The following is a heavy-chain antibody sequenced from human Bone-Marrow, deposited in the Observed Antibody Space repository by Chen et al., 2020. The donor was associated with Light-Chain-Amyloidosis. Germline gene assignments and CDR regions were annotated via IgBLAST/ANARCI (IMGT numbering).Heavy chain of an antibody. CDR1: GGSFSGYF. Sequence: QVQLQQWGAGLLKPSETLSLTCAVYGGSFSGYFWSWIRQPPGKGLEWIVEINQSGSANYNPSLESRVTISLDTSKNQLSLSLNSVTAADTAVYHCATFRAWLGEFDYWGQGTLVTVSS. J-gene: IGHJ4*02. CDR3: ATFRAWLGEFDY. D-gene: IGHD3-10*01. CDR2: INQSGSA. V-gene: IGHV4-34*01.